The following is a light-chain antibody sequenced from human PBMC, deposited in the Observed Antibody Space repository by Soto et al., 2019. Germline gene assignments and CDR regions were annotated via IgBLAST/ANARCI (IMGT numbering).Light chain of an antibody. CDR3: EAWDDSLYGAV. CDR1: SSKIGANP. Sequence: QSVLTQPPSASGTTGQRVTISCSGSSSKIGANPINWYQQLPGTAPQLLIYNNDQRPSGVPDRFSASKSGTSASLAISGLQSEDEADYYCEAWDDSLYGAVLGGGTQRTVL. V-gene: IGLV1-44*01. J-gene: IGLJ2*01. CDR2: NND.